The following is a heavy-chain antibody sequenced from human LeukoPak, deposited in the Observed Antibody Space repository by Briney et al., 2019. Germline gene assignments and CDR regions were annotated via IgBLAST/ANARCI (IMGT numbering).Heavy chain of an antibody. D-gene: IGHD6-13*01. Sequence: ASVKVSCKASGYTFTNYGISWVRQAPGQGLEWMGWISTYNGNTHYAQNFQGTFTMTTDTSTTTAYMELRSLRSDDTAVYYCAREQQLVLGYYYYGMDVWGQGTTVTVSS. CDR3: AREQQLVLGYYYYGMDV. CDR1: GYTFTNYG. V-gene: IGHV1-18*01. CDR2: ISTYNGNT. J-gene: IGHJ6*02.